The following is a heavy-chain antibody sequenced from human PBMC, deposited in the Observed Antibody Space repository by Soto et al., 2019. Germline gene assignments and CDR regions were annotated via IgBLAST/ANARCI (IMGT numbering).Heavy chain of an antibody. CDR2: TYYRSKWYN. J-gene: IGHJ6*02. V-gene: IGHV6-1*01. CDR3: ARIPHPNYGSGSYYGPGYYYYGMDV. D-gene: IGHD3-10*01. Sequence: SQTLSLTCAISGDSVSSNSAAWNWIGQSPSRGLEWLGRTYYRSKWYNDYAVSVKSRITINPDTSKNQFSLQLNSVTPEDTAVYYCARIPHPNYGSGSYYGPGYYYYGMDVWGQGTTVTVSS. CDR1: GDSVSSNSAA.